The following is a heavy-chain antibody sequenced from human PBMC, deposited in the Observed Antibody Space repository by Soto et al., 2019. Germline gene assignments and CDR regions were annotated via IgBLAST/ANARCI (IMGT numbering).Heavy chain of an antibody. Sequence: GASVKVSCKASGGTFSSYAISWVRQAPGQGLEWMGGIIPIFGTANYAQKFQGRVTITADESTSTAYMELSSLRSEDTAVYYCARGADTASYYYYYGMDVWGQGTTVTVSS. CDR2: IIPIFGTA. D-gene: IGHD5-18*01. CDR1: GGTFSSYA. CDR3: ARGADTASYYYYYGMDV. V-gene: IGHV1-69*13. J-gene: IGHJ6*02.